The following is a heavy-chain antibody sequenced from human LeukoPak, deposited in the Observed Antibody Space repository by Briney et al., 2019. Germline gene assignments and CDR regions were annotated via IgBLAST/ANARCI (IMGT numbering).Heavy chain of an antibody. Sequence: GASVKVSCKASGYTFTSYYMHWVRQAPGQGLEWMGIINPSGGSTSYAQKFQGRVTMTRDTSTSTVYMELSSLRSDDTAVYYCARRTKDIVVVVAATVEYYFDYWGQGTLVTVSS. CDR3: ARRTKDIVVVVAATVEYYFDY. CDR2: INPSGGST. D-gene: IGHD2-15*01. V-gene: IGHV1-46*01. CDR1: GYTFTSYY. J-gene: IGHJ4*02.